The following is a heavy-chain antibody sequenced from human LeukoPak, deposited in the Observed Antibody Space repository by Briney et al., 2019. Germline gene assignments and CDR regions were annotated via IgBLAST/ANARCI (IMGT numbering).Heavy chain of an antibody. CDR1: GFIVSSNY. V-gene: IGHV3-53*01. CDR3: ARDLYGGNSDY. D-gene: IGHD4-23*01. Sequence: GGSRRLSCAPSGFIVSSNYMSWVRQAPGEGLEWVSVIYSGGRTYYADSVKGRFTISRDNSKNTLYLQMHSLRPEDTAVYYCARDLYGGNSDYWGQGTLVTVSS. CDR2: IYSGGRT. J-gene: IGHJ4*02.